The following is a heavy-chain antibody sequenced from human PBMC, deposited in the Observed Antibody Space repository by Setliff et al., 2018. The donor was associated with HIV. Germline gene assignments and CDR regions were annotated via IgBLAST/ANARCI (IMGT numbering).Heavy chain of an antibody. Sequence: ASVKVSCKTSGYTFTTYGLSWVRQAPGQGLEWMGWISAYNGDTKYSQNLQGRVTMTTDTSTSTADMELRSLRSDDTAMYYCARERPYCSGGSCYGLNYFDCWGQGTLVTVSS. CDR3: ARERPYCSGGSCYGLNYFDC. V-gene: IGHV1-18*01. D-gene: IGHD2-15*01. CDR1: GYTFTTYG. J-gene: IGHJ4*02. CDR2: ISAYNGDT.